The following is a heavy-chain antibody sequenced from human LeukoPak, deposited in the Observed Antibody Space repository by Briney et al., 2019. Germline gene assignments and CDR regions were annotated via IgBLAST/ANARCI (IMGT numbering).Heavy chain of an antibody. V-gene: IGHV1-69*04. CDR3: ARGLFGGFAAAPFDH. Sequence: AASVTVSCKASGGTFDNYAVSWVREAAGLGLEWMGRIIPMLGKTNSAQKFQDRVTFTADKSTGTAYMELTHLGPDDTAVYFCARGLFGGFAAAPFDHWGQGTLVTVSP. CDR2: IIPMLGKT. J-gene: IGHJ4*02. D-gene: IGHD2-2*01. CDR1: GGTFDNYA.